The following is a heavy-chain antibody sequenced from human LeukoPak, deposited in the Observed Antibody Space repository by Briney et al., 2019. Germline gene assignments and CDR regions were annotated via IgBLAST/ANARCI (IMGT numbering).Heavy chain of an antibody. CDR1: GYTFTGYY. CDR3: ARALSTREAFDI. Sequence: GASVKVSCKASGYTFTGYYMHWVRQAPGQGLEWIGWINPNRGGTNYAQKFQGRVTMTRDTSISTAYMELSRLRSDDTAVYYCARALSTREAFDIWGQGTMVTVSS. V-gene: IGHV1-2*02. J-gene: IGHJ3*02. D-gene: IGHD4/OR15-4a*01. CDR2: INPNRGGT.